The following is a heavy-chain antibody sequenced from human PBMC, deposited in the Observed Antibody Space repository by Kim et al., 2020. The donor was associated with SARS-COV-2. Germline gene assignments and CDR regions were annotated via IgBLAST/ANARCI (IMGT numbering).Heavy chain of an antibody. CDR1: GYSFTSYW. Sequence: GESLKISCKGSGYSFTSYWIGWVRQMPGKGLEWMWIIYPGDSDTRYSPSFQGQVTISADKSISTAYLQWSSLKASDTAMYYCARRRGVSGYISSWGLDDAFDIWGQGTMVTVSS. CDR3: ARRRGVSGYISSWGLDDAFDI. J-gene: IGHJ3*02. V-gene: IGHV5-51*01. CDR2: IYPGDSDT. D-gene: IGHD6-13*01.